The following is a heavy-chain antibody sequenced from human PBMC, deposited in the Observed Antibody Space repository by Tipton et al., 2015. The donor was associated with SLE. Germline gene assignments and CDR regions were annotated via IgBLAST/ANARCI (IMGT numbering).Heavy chain of an antibody. Sequence: TLSLTCSVSGGSITNTPYFWGWIRQTPGKGLEWIGTVYYSGTTYYSPSLKSRVTISLDTPKNHFSLLLNSVTAADTAVYYCAGHPQLAYFDPWGPGTLVTVSS. D-gene: IGHD3-9*01. J-gene: IGHJ4*02. CDR2: VYYSGTT. CDR1: GGSITNTPYF. CDR3: AGHPQLAYFDP. V-gene: IGHV4-39*07.